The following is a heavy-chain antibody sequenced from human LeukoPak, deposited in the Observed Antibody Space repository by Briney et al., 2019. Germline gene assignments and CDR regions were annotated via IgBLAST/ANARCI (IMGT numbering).Heavy chain of an antibody. CDR1: GYTFTGYY. V-gene: IGHV1-2*02. CDR2: INPNSGGT. CDR3: ARDLDYYGSGNHIDY. D-gene: IGHD3-10*01. Sequence: ASVKVFCKASGYTFTGYYMHWVRQAPGQGLEWMGWINPNSGGTNYAQKFQGRVTMTRDTSISTAYMELSRLRSDDTAVYYCARDLDYYGSGNHIDYWGQGTLVTVSS. J-gene: IGHJ4*02.